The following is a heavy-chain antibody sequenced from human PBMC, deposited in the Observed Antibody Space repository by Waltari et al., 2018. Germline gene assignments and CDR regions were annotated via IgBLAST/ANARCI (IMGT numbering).Heavy chain of an antibody. CDR1: GYSFTSYW. D-gene: IGHD4-17*01. CDR3: ARRSGLSYGDYLYYFDY. Sequence: EVQLVQSGAEVKKPGESLKISWKGSGYSFTSYWIGWVRQMTGQGLEWLGIIYPGDSDTRYSPSFQGQVTISADKSISTAYLQWSSLKASDTAMYYCARRSGLSYGDYLYYFDYWGQGTLVTVSS. J-gene: IGHJ4*02. V-gene: IGHV5-51*03. CDR2: IYPGDSDT.